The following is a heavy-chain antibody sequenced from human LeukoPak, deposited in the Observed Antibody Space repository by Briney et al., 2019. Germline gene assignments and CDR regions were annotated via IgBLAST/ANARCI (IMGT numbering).Heavy chain of an antibody. CDR3: AKTSSSWLFQD. V-gene: IGHV3-30*18. CDR1: GFTFSSYG. CDR2: ISYDGSNK. J-gene: IGHJ1*01. D-gene: IGHD6-13*01. Sequence: SGGSLRLSCAASGFTFSSYGMHWVRQAPGKGLEWVAVISYDGSNKYYADSVKGRFTISRDNSKNTLYLQMNSLRAEDTAVYYCAKTSSSWLFQDWGQGTLVTVSS.